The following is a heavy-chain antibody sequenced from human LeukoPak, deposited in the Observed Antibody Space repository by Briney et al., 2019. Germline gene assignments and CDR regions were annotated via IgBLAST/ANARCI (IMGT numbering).Heavy chain of an antibody. CDR3: AKASVWTMVRVVSYFDE. J-gene: IGHJ4*02. CDR2: ISGSGDNT. CDR1: GFTFSSYG. D-gene: IGHD3-10*01. V-gene: IGHV3-23*01. Sequence: GETLRLSCAASGFTFSSYGMTWVRQAPGKGLEWVSGISGSGDNTWYGDSVKGRVTISRDNSKETVDLQMHSLRAEDTAVYYCAKASVWTMVRVVSYFDEWGQGIQVTVSS.